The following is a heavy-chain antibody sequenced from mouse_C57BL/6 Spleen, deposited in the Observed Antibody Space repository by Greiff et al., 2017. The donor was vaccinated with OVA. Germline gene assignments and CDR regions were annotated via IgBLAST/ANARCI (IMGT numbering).Heavy chain of an antibody. CDR1: GYSITSGYY. Sequence: VQLKESGPGLVKPSQSLSLTCSVTGYSITSGYYWNWIRQFPGNKLEWMGYISYDGSNNYNPSLKNRISITRDTSKNQFFLKLNSVTTEDTATYYCAREGGYGGFAYWGQGTLVTVSA. D-gene: IGHD2-2*01. CDR2: ISYDGSN. J-gene: IGHJ3*01. CDR3: AREGGYGGFAY. V-gene: IGHV3-6*01.